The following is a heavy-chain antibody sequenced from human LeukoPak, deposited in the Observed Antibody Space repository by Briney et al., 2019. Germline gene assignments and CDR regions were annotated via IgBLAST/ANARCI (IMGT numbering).Heavy chain of an antibody. CDR3: VRHAGRAGGH. CDR2: ISGNGGDI. CDR1: GFTFGIYD. J-gene: IGHJ4*02. V-gene: IGHV3/OR16-9*01. Sequence: GGSLRLSCAPSGFTFGIYDMSWVRQAPGRGPEWISYISGNGGDIAYADSVKGRFTISRDNAKSSLYLQMKSLRDDDAAEYHCVRHAGRAGGHWGQGTLIAVSS. D-gene: IGHD3-10*01.